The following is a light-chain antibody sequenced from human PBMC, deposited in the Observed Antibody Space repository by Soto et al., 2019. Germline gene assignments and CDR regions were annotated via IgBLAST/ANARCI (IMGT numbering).Light chain of an antibody. CDR3: QQYGSSPTT. V-gene: IGKV3-20*01. CDR1: QSVFNNH. CDR2: GAS. Sequence: EIVLTQSPGTLSLSPGERATLSCRASQSVFNNHIGWYQQKPGQAPRRLIFGASFRATGIPDRFSGGGSGTDFTLTISRLETEDFAVYYCQQYGSSPTTLGQGTKVDI. J-gene: IGKJ1*01.